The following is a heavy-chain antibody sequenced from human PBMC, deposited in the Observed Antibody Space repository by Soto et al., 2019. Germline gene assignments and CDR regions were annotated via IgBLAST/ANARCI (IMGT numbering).Heavy chain of an antibody. J-gene: IGHJ6*02. CDR1: KVTAW. CDR3: GDLEGSYFGMDV. CDR2: IKSKAVGETI. V-gene: IGHV3-15*01. D-gene: IGHD2-21*01. Sequence: EVQLVASGGGLVKPGGSLRLSCGASKVTAWMSWVRQAPGKGLEWVGRIKSKAVGETIDYAAPVQGRFTISRDDSKDMVYLEINSLKIEDTAVYSCGDLEGSYFGMDVWGQGTTVIVSS.